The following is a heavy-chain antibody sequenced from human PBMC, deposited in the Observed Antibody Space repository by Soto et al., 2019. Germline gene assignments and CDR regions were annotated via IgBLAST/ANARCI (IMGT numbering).Heavy chain of an antibody. D-gene: IGHD2-15*01. CDR3: ARGYCSGGSCYNFYY. CDR1: GGSFSGYY. Sequence: QVQLQQWGAGLLKPSETLSLTCAVYGGSFSGYYWSWIRQPPGKGLEWIGEINHSGSTNYNPSLTSRVTISVDTSKNQFSLKLSSVTAADTAVYYCARGYCSGGSCYNFYYWGQGTLVTVSS. V-gene: IGHV4-34*01. J-gene: IGHJ4*02. CDR2: INHSGST.